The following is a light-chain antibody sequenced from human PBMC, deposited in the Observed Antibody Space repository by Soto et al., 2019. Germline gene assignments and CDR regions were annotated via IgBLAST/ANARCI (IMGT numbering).Light chain of an antibody. Sequence: EIVLTQSPGTLSLSPGERATLSCRASQSVSSNYLAWYQQKSGQAPRLLIHGASSRATGIPDRFSGSGSGTDFTLTISRLEPEDFAVYYCQQYGGTPLTFGGGTKVEIK. J-gene: IGKJ4*01. V-gene: IGKV3-20*01. CDR2: GAS. CDR1: QSVSSNY. CDR3: QQYGGTPLT.